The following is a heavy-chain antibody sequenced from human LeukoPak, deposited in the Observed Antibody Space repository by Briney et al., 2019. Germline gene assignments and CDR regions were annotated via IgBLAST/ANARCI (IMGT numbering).Heavy chain of an antibody. CDR3: ARPGGYYGSGSYLDY. V-gene: IGHV3-53*01. CDR2: IYSGGIT. D-gene: IGHD3-10*01. Sequence: PGGSLRLSCAASGFTVSSNYMSWVRQAPGKGLEWGAVIYSGGITYYADSVKARFTISTANSKNTLYLQMNSLRAEDTAVYYCARPGGYYGSGSYLDYWGQGTLVTVSS. CDR1: GFTVSSNY. J-gene: IGHJ4*02.